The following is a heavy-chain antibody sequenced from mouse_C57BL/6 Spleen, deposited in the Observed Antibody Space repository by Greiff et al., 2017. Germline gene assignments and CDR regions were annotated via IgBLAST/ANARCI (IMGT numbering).Heavy chain of an antibody. CDR2: ISSGSSTI. D-gene: IGHD3-2*02. Sequence: EVMLVESGGGLVKPGGSLKLSCAAPGFTFSDYGMHWVRQAPEKGLEWVAYISSGSSTIYYAVTVKGRFTISRDYAKSTLFLQMTILRSEDTAMYYCARQAQAVDYAMDYWGQGTSVTVSS. V-gene: IGHV5-17*01. J-gene: IGHJ4*01. CDR1: GFTFSDYG. CDR3: ARQAQAVDYAMDY.